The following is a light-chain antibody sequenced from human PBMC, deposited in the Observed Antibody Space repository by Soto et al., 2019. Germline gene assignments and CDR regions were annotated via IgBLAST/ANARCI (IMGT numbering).Light chain of an antibody. CDR2: RAS. Sequence: DIQMTQSPSSLSASVGDRVTISCRASQSISTYLNWYQQKPGTAPRLLIYRASSVKSGVPPRFSGSGSGRDFTLPISSLRPEDIATYFCQQSYSSPPWTFGQGTKVEVK. CDR3: QQSYSSPPWT. CDR1: QSISTY. V-gene: IGKV1-39*01. J-gene: IGKJ1*01.